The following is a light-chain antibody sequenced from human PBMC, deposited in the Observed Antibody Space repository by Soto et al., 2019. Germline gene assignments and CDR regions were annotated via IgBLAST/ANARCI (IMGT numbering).Light chain of an antibody. CDR3: GQFVSSPPRT. J-gene: IGKJ1*01. Sequence: EIVLTQSPATLSLSLGERATLSCRASQSIGSYLAWYQHKLGQPPRLLIYDASNRATGIPVRFSGSGSGTDFILTISRLEPEDFALYYCGQFVSSPPRTFGQGTKVEIK. CDR1: QSIGSY. CDR2: DAS. V-gene: IGKV3-20*01.